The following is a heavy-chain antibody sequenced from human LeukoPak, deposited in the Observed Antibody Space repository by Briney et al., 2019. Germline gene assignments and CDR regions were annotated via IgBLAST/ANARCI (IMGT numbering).Heavy chain of an antibody. CDR1: GGSISSYY. Sequence: PSETLSLTCTVSGGSISSYYWSWIRQPPGKGLEWIGYIYYSGSTNYNPSLKSRVTISVDTSKNQFSLKLSSVTAADTAVYYCARAGGEIVVVPAALIEFDPWGQGTLVTVSS. CDR2: IYYSGST. J-gene: IGHJ5*02. V-gene: IGHV4-59*01. D-gene: IGHD2-2*01. CDR3: ARAGGEIVVVPAALIEFDP.